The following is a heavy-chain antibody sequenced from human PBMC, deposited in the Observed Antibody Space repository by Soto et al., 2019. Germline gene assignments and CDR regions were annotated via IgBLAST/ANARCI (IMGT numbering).Heavy chain of an antibody. Sequence: SETLSLTCTVSGGSISSSSYYWGWIRQPPGKGLEWIGSIYYSGSTYYNPSLKSRVTISVGTSKNQFSLKLSSVTAADTAVYYCARPSYYYDSSGYYHDAFDIWGQGTMVTVSS. J-gene: IGHJ3*02. CDR3: ARPSYYYDSSGYYHDAFDI. V-gene: IGHV4-39*01. D-gene: IGHD3-22*01. CDR1: GGSISSSSYY. CDR2: IYYSGST.